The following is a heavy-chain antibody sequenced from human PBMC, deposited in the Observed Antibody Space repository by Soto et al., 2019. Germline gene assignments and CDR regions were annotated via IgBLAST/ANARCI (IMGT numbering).Heavy chain of an antibody. CDR3: AKDPNIVVVPAATGGMDV. Sequence: ASVKVSCKASGYTFTYYYMHWVRQAPRQGLEWMGWINPNSGGTNYAQKFQGRVTMTRVTSISTAYMELSSLRSDDTALYYCAKDPNIVVVPAATGGMDVWGQGTTVTVSS. D-gene: IGHD2-2*01. CDR1: GYTFTYYY. V-gene: IGHV1-2*02. CDR2: INPNSGGT. J-gene: IGHJ6*02.